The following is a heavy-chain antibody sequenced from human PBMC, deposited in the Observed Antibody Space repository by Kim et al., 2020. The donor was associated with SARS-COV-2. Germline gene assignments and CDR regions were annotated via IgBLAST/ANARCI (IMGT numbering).Heavy chain of an antibody. CDR2: IIPIFGTA. CDR3: ARDEGYCSGGSCHDYYYGMDV. D-gene: IGHD2-15*01. J-gene: IGHJ6*02. V-gene: IGHV1-69*13. CDR1: GGTFSSYA. Sequence: SVKVSCKASGGTFSSYAISWVRQAPGQGLEWMGGIIPIFGTANYAQKFQGRVTITADESTTTAYMELSSLRSEDTAVYYCARDEGYCSGGSCHDYYYGMDVWGQGTTVTVSS.